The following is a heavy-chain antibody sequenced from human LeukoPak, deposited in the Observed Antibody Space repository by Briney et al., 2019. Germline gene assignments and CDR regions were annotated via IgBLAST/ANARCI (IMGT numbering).Heavy chain of an antibody. J-gene: IGHJ4*02. CDR2: ISYDGSNK. Sequence: GRSLRLSCAASGFTFSNYGMHWVRQAPGKGLEWVVVISYDGSNKYYADSVKGRFTISRDNSKNTLYLQMNSLRAEDTAVYYCATGLAVAGDYWGQGTLVTVSS. D-gene: IGHD6-19*01. V-gene: IGHV3-30*03. CDR3: ATGLAVAGDY. CDR1: GFTFSNYG.